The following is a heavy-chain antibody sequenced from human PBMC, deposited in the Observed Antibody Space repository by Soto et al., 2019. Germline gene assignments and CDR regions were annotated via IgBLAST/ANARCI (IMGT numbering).Heavy chain of an antibody. Sequence: QVQLVQSGAEVKKPGSSVKVSCKASGGTFSSYTISWVRQAPGQGLEWMGRIIPILGIANYAQKFQGRVTITADKSTSTAYRELSSLRSEDTDVYYCARDGVERGSSGWYYFDYWGQGTLVTVSS. CDR3: ARDGVERGSSGWYYFDY. CDR2: IIPILGIA. D-gene: IGHD6-19*01. V-gene: IGHV1-69*08. J-gene: IGHJ4*02. CDR1: GGTFSSYT.